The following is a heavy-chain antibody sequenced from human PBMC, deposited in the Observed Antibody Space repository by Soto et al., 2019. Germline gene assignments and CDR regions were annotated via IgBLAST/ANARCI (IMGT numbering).Heavy chain of an antibody. J-gene: IGHJ6*02. Sequence: QVQLVESGGGVVQPGRSLRLSCAASGFTFSSYAMHWVRQAPGKGLEWVAVISYDGSNKYYADSVKGRFTISRDNSKNTLYLQMNSLRAEDTAVYYCARVRKQWLVFGGYYGMDVWGQGTTVTVSS. CDR3: ARVRKQWLVFGGYYGMDV. D-gene: IGHD6-19*01. CDR2: ISYDGSNK. CDR1: GFTFSSYA. V-gene: IGHV3-30-3*01.